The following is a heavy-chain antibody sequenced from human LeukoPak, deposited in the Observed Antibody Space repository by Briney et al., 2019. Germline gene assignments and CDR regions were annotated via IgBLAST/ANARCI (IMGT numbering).Heavy chain of an antibody. V-gene: IGHV4-59*08. CDR3: ARQKTAMAFDY. Sequence: PSETLSLTCTVSGGSISSYYWSWIRQPPGKGLEWIGYIYYSGSTNYNPSLKSRVTISVDTSKNQFSLKLSSVTAADTAVYYCARQKTAMAFDYWGQGTLVTVSS. CDR1: GGSISSYY. CDR2: IYYSGST. J-gene: IGHJ4*02. D-gene: IGHD5-18*01.